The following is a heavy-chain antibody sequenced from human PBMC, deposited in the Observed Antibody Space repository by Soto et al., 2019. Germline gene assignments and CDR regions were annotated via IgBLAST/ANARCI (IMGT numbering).Heavy chain of an antibody. CDR3: ARDAFCGSGTCRVGHWFDP. V-gene: IGHV4-34*01. Sequence: WETLSLTCAVSGGPFSGVYWRWIRQPPGKGLEWIGGVNHRGSANYNPSLESRVTMSVDTSRNQFSLKLTSVTAADSAVYYCARDAFCGSGTCRVGHWFDPWGQGTLVTVSS. CDR2: VNHRGSA. D-gene: IGHD2-21*01. J-gene: IGHJ5*02. CDR1: GGPFSGVY.